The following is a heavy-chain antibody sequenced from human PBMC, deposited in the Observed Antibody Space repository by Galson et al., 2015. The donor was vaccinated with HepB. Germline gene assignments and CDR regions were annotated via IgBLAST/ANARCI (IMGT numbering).Heavy chain of an antibody. D-gene: IGHD1-26*01. CDR3: GRGMMGATDI. J-gene: IGHJ3*02. CDR2: THYRSKWHN. V-gene: IGHV6-1*01. CDR1: GDSVSSTSAT. Sequence: CAISGDSVSSTSATWNWIRQSPSRGLEWLGRTHYRSKWHNDYAVSVRSRITVNPDTSKNQFSLQLKSVTPEDTAVYYCGRGMMGATDIWGQGTMVTVSS.